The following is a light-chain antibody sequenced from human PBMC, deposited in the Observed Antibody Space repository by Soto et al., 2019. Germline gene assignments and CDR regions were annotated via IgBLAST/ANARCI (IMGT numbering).Light chain of an antibody. J-gene: IGLJ2*01. CDR1: SSNIGAVYD. Sequence: QSVLTQPPSVSGAPGQRVTISCTGSSSNIGAVYDVFWYQQLPGAVPRLLIYENIYRPLGVPDRFSGSKSGTSASLAITGLQVDDEADYYRQSYDNNLGGYRIFGGGTKVTVL. V-gene: IGLV1-40*01. CDR3: QSYDNNLGGYRI. CDR2: ENI.